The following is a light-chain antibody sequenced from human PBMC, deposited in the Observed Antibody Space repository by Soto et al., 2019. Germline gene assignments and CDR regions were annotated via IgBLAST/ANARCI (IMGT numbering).Light chain of an antibody. J-gene: IGKJ1*01. CDR2: AAS. CDR3: QQSFIAPWT. CDR1: QSITGY. Sequence: DIQMTQSPSSLSAPVGDRVTITCRASQSITGYLNWYQQKPGKVPKLLIYAASTLQSGVPSRFSGSGSGTDFTLTLSSLQAEDSATYYCQQSFIAPWTFGQGTKVEIK. V-gene: IGKV1-39*01.